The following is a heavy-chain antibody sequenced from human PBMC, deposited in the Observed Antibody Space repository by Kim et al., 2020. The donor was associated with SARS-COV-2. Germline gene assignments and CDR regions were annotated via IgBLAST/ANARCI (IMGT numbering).Heavy chain of an antibody. D-gene: IGHD4-17*01. CDR2: INHSGST. J-gene: IGHJ4*02. V-gene: IGHV4-34*01. CDR3: ARKQRDYGGNLTPLDY. CDR1: GGSFSGYY. Sequence: SETLSLTCAVYGGSFSGYYWSWIRQPPGKGLEWIGEINHSGSTNYNPSLKSRVTISVDTSKNQFSLKLSPVTAADTAVYYCARKQRDYGGNLTPLDYWGQGTLVTVSS.